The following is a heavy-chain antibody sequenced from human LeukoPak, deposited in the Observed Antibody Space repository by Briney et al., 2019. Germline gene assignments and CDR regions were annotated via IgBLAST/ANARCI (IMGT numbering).Heavy chain of an antibody. CDR2: ISWNSGSI. V-gene: IGHV3-9*01. J-gene: IGHJ4*02. CDR3: TKGRGRYSYGYGDYFDY. D-gene: IGHD5-18*01. Sequence: GRSLRLSCAASGFTFDGYAIHWVRHAPGKGLEWVSGISWNSGSIGYADSVKGRFTISRDNAKNSLYLQMNSLRAEDTAFYYCTKGRGRYSYGYGDYFDYWGQGTLVTVSS. CDR1: GFTFDGYA.